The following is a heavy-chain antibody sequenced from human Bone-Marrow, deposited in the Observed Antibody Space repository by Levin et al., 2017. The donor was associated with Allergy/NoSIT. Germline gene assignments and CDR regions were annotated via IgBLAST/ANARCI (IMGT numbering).Heavy chain of an antibody. V-gene: IGHV5-51*01. J-gene: IGHJ5*02. Sequence: GESLKISCKGSGYNFANFWIAWVRQIPGKGLEWMGFIYPGDSDTRYSPSFQGQVTISADRSISTAYLQWNNLTASDTAMYYCAKIYSLIPAGLGTWLDPWGQGTLVTVAS. CDR3: AKIYSLIPAGLGTWLDP. D-gene: IGHD2-2*01. CDR2: IYPGDSDT. CDR1: GYNFANFW.